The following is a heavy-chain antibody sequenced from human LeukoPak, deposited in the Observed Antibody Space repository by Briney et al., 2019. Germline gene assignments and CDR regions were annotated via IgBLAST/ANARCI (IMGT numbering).Heavy chain of an antibody. V-gene: IGHV3-23*01. D-gene: IGHD6-13*01. CDR3: AKDAIAAAESTY. J-gene: IGHJ4*02. CDR1: GFTFSSYA. CDR2: ISGSGGST. Sequence: LSGGSLRLSCAASGFTFSSYAMSWVRQAPGKGLEWVSAISGSGGSTHYADSVKGRFTISRDNSKNTLYLQMNSLRAEDTAVYYCAKDAIAAAESTYWGQGTLVTVSS.